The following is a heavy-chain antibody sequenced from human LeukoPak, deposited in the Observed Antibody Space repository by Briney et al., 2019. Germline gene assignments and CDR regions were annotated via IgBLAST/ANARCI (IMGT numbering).Heavy chain of an antibody. CDR2: IYYSGST. CDR3: ARVVSGWYTHFDY. D-gene: IGHD6-19*01. Sequence: PSETLSLTCTVSGGSISSSSYYWGWIRQPPGKGLEWIGSIYYSGSTYYNPSLKSRVTISVDTSKNQFSLKLSSVTAADTAVYYCARVVSGWYTHFDYWGQGTLVTVSS. V-gene: IGHV4-39*07. J-gene: IGHJ4*02. CDR1: GGSISSSSYY.